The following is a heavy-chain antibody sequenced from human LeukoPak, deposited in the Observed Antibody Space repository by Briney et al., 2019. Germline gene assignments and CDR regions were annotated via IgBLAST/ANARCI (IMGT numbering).Heavy chain of an antibody. D-gene: IGHD5-18*01. CDR1: GGSISSGGYY. V-gene: IGHV4-30-2*01. CDR2: IYHSGST. Sequence: PSETLSLTCTVSGGSISSGGYYWSWIRQPPGKGLEWIGYIYHSGSTYYNPSLKSRVTISVDRSKNQFSLKLSSVTAADTAVYYCARSYVDTAMVWGQGTLVTVSS. J-gene: IGHJ4*02. CDR3: ARSYVDTAMV.